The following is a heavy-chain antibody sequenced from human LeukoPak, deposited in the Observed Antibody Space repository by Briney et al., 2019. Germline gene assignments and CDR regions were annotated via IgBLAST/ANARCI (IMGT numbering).Heavy chain of an antibody. CDR3: AKAPSRIAAAGTDY. CDR1: GFTFSSYG. D-gene: IGHD6-13*01. Sequence: PGRSLRLSCAASGFTFSSYGMHWVRQAPCKGLEWVAVISYDGSNKYYADSVKGRFTISRDNSKNTLYLQMNSLRAEDTAVYYCAKAPSRIAAAGTDYWGQGTLVTVSS. CDR2: ISYDGSNK. V-gene: IGHV3-30*18. J-gene: IGHJ4*02.